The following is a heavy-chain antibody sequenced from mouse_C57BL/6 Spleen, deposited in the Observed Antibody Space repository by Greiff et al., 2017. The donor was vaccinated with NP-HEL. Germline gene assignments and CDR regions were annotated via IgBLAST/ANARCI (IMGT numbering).Heavy chain of an antibody. CDR2: IHPNSGST. Sequence: QVQLQQPGAELVKPGASVKLSCKASGYTFTSYWMHWVKQRPGQGLEWIGMIHPNSGSTNYNEKFKSKATLTVDKSSSTAYMQLSSLTSEDSAVYYCARDYGSSYVGYYFDYWGQGTTLTVSS. V-gene: IGHV1-64*01. CDR1: GYTFTSYW. J-gene: IGHJ2*01. D-gene: IGHD1-1*01. CDR3: ARDYGSSYVGYYFDY.